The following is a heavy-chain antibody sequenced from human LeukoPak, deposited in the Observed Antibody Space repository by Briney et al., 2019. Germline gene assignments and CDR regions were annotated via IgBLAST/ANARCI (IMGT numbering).Heavy chain of an antibody. CDR2: ISGGGGST. J-gene: IGHJ4*02. Sequence: GGSLRLSCAASGFTFSSYAMTWVRQAPGKGLEWVSAISGGGGSTSYADSVKGRFTISRDNSKNTLYLQMNSLRAEDTAVYYCAKDLLAAAASGGVGVFFYFDYWGQGTLVTVSS. V-gene: IGHV3-23*01. CDR1: GFTFSSYA. D-gene: IGHD6-13*01. CDR3: AKDLLAAAASGGVGVFFYFDY.